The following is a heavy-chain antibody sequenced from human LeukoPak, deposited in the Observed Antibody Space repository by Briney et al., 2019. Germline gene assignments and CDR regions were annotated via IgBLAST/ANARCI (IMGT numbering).Heavy chain of an antibody. D-gene: IGHD3-9*01. J-gene: IGHJ3*02. V-gene: IGHV4-61*01. CDR2: IYYSGST. CDR3: ARVWDILTGYDAFDI. CDR1: GGSVSSGSYY. Sequence: SETLSLTCTVSGGSVSSGSYYWSWIRQPPGKGLEWIGYIYYSGSTNYNPSLKSRVTMSVDTSKNQFSLKLSSVTAADTAVYYCARVWDILTGYDAFDIWGQGTMVTVSS.